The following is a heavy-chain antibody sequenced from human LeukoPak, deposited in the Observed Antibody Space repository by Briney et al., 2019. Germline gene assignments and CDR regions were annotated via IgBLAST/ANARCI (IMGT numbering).Heavy chain of an antibody. D-gene: IGHD3-3*01. Sequence: GGALRLSWAASGFTFSSYSMHWVRQAPGKGLEWVAFIRYDGSNKYYADSVKGRFTISRDNSKNTLYLQMNSLRAEDTAVYYCAKDQTIFGVVLDYWGQGTLVTVSS. V-gene: IGHV3-30*02. CDR3: AKDQTIFGVVLDY. CDR2: IRYDGSNK. CDR1: GFTFSSYS. J-gene: IGHJ4*02.